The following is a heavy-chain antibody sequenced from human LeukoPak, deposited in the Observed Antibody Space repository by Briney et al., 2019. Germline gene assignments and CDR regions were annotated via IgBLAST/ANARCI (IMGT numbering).Heavy chain of an antibody. CDR3: ARGYSYGYSVYYYYYMDV. CDR2: IYYSGST. D-gene: IGHD5-18*01. J-gene: IGHJ6*03. Sequence: SETLSLTCTVSGGSISSYYWSWIRQPPGKGLEWIGYIYYSGSTNYNPSLKSRVTISVDTSKNQFSLKLSSVTAAGTAVYYCARGYSYGYSVYYYYYMDVWGKGTTVTVSS. CDR1: GGSISSYY. V-gene: IGHV4-59*01.